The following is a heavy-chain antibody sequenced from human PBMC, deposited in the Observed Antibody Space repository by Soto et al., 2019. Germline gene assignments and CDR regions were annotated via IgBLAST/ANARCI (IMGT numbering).Heavy chain of an antibody. CDR1: GGSISSYY. Sequence: QVQLQESGPGLVKPSETLSLTCTVSGGSISSYYWGWIRQPPGKGLEWIGCIYYTGSTNYGPSLKSRVTVSVDTSKNQFSLKLSSVTAADTAVYYCARVTTLVTGFDYWGQGTLVTVSS. CDR2: IYYTGST. J-gene: IGHJ4*02. CDR3: ARVTTLVTGFDY. D-gene: IGHD1-1*01. V-gene: IGHV4-59*01.